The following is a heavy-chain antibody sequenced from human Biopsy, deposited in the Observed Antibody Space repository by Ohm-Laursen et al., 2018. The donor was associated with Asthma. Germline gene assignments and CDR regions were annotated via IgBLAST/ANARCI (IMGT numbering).Heavy chain of an antibody. D-gene: IGHD3-9*01. J-gene: IGHJ3*02. V-gene: IGHV1-3*01. CDR3: ARTYYDFLTGQVNDAFDI. Sequence: ASVKVSCKASGYTFISYAIHWVRQAPGQRLEWMGGFNAGNGNTKYSQKFQGRVTITRDTSASTAYMLLSSLRSEDTAVYYRARTYYDFLTGQVNDAFDIWGQGTMVTVSS. CDR2: FNAGNGNT. CDR1: GYTFISYA.